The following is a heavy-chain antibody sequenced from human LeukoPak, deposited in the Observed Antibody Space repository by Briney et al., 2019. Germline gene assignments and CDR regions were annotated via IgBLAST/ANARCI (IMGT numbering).Heavy chain of an antibody. J-gene: IGHJ6*04. CDR3: AELGITMIGGV. CDR1: EFTFSSYE. Sequence: GRSLRLSCAASEFTFSSYEMNWVRQAPGKGLEWVSYISSSGSTILYADSVKGRFSISRDNAKNSLYLQMNSLRAEDTAVYYCAELGITMIGGVWGKGTTVTISS. CDR2: ISSSGSTI. V-gene: IGHV3-48*03. D-gene: IGHD3-10*02.